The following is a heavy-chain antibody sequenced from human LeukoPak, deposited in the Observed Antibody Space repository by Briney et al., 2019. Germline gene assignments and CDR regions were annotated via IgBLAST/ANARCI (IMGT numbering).Heavy chain of an antibody. CDR2: INPSGGST. CDR3: ATLTIFGDRVFDY. J-gene: IGHJ4*02. D-gene: IGHD3-3*01. V-gene: IGHV1-46*01. CDR1: GYTFTSYY. Sequence: VASVKVSCKASGYTFTSYYMHWVRQAPGQGLEWMGIINPSGGSTIYAQKFQGRVTMTEDTSTDTAYMELSSLRSEDTAVYYCATLTIFGDRVFDYWGQGTLVTVSS.